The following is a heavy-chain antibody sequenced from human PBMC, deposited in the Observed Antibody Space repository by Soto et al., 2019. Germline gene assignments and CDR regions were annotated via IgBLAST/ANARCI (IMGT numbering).Heavy chain of an antibody. J-gene: IGHJ6*02. D-gene: IGHD6-13*01. Sequence: VQLVQSGAEVKKPGSSVKVSCKASGGTFSSYAISWVRQAPGQGLAWMGGTFPMFGKANYAQKFQGRVTISADKSTSTGYMELSSLTSEDTAVYYCATVDISTWIYGMDVWGQGTTVTVSS. CDR3: ATVDISTWIYGMDV. V-gene: IGHV1-69*06. CDR1: GGTFSSYA. CDR2: TFPMFGKA.